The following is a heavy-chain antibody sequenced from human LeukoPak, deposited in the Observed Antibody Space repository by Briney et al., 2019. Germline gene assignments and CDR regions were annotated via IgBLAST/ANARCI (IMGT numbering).Heavy chain of an antibody. CDR2: IIPIFGTA. CDR1: GGTFSSYA. J-gene: IGHJ4*02. Sequence: SVKLSCKASGGTFSSYAISWVRQAPGQGLEWMGGIIPIFGTANYAQKFQGRVTIPADESTSTAYIELSSLRSEDTAVYYCARVGGNIVVVPAAPWYFDYWGQGTLVTVSS. D-gene: IGHD2-2*01. V-gene: IGHV1-69*01. CDR3: ARVGGNIVVVPAAPWYFDY.